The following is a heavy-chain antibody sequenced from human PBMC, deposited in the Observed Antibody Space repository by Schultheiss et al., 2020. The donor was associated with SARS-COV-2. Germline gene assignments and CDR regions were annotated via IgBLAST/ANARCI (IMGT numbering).Heavy chain of an antibody. D-gene: IGHD3-10*01. J-gene: IGHJ4*02. Sequence: SQTLSLTCPVSGGSINSGGYYWSWIRQPPGKGLEWIGYIYYSGSTNYNPSLKSRVTISVDTSKNQFSLKLSSVTAADTAVYYCAKDLVGFGEDDDYWGQGTLVTVSS. CDR2: IYYSGST. CDR3: AKDLVGFGEDDDY. V-gene: IGHV4-61*08. CDR1: GGSINSGGYY.